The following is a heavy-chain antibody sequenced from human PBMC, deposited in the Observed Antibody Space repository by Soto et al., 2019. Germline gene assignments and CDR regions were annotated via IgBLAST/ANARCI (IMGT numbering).Heavy chain of an antibody. D-gene: IGHD2-21*02. CDR2: IDNHASTR. CDR1: GFSFSNYG. Sequence: EVQLVESGGGLVQPGGSLRLSCADSGFSFSNYGMHWVRQAPGKGLVWVSHIDNHASTRSYAVSVKGRFTISRDNANTNVGLPRVSLGLENKIIYYCGSRDIEAHCCDRDYWGKGTTVIFS. J-gene: IGHJ6*03. V-gene: IGHV3-74*01. CDR3: GSRDIEAHCCDRDY.